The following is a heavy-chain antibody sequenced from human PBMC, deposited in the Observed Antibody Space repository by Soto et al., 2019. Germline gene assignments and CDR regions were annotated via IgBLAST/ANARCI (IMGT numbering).Heavy chain of an antibody. CDR3: ARMVRSSSGRRYYYGMDV. Sequence: XGTLSLTCAVYGGSFSGYYGSWIRQPPGKGLEWIGEINHSGSTNYNPSLKSRVTISVDTSKNQFSLKLSSVTAADTAVYYCARMVRSSSGRRYYYGMDVWGQGTTVTVSS. CDR1: GGSFSGYY. V-gene: IGHV4-34*01. J-gene: IGHJ6*02. CDR2: INHSGST. D-gene: IGHD6-6*01.